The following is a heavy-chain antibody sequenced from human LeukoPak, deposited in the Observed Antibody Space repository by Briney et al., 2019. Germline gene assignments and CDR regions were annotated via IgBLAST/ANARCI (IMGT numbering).Heavy chain of an antibody. J-gene: IGHJ5*02. CDR3: ARVMSSGYLSWFDP. CDR2: IIPILGIA. D-gene: IGHD6-19*01. V-gene: IGHV1-69*04. Sequence: SVKVSCTASGGTFSSYAISWVRQAPGQGLEWMGRIIPILGIANYAQKFQGRVTITADKSTSTAYMELSSLRSEDTAVYYCARVMSSGYLSWFDPWGQGTLVTVSS. CDR1: GGTFSSYA.